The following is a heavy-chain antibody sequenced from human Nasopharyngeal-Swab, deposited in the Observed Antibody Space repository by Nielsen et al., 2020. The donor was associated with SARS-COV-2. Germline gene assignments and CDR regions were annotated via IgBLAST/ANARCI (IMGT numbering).Heavy chain of an antibody. CDR2: INPSGGST. D-gene: IGHD3-10*01. CDR3: AILYYYGSGSHSQFDY. CDR1: GYTFTSYY. V-gene: IGHV1-46*01. J-gene: IGHJ4*02. Sequence: ASVKVSCKASGYTFTSYYMHWVRQAPGQGFEWMGIINPSGGSTSYAQKFQGRVTMTRDTSTSTVYMELSSLRSEDTAVYYCAILYYYGSGSHSQFDYWGQGTLVTVSS.